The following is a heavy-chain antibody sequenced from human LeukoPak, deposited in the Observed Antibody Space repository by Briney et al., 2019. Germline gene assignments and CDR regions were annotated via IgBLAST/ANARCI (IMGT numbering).Heavy chain of an antibody. V-gene: IGHV3-23*01. CDR3: AKKYYFGSGTYPYDVFDI. J-gene: IGHJ3*02. Sequence: GESLRLSCAASGFTFNTYAMNWVRQAPGKGLEWVSIISGSGDGTFYADSVKGRFTISRDNAKNRLYLQMNSLRVEDTAVYYCAKKYYFGSGTYPYDVFDIWGQGTMVTVSS. CDR2: ISGSGDGT. CDR1: GFTFNTYA. D-gene: IGHD3-10*01.